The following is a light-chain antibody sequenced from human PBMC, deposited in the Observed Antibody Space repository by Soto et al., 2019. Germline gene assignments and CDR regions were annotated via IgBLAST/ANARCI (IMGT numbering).Light chain of an antibody. CDR2: DGS. Sequence: SYYLSQPPSVSVAPVQTARITCGGNNMGIYSVDWYQQRPGQGPVVVVYDGSDRPSGIPERFSGSNSGNTATLTIGRVEAEDEAAYYCQVGDNNGGXNYVFGGGTKVXV. CDR1: NMGIYS. V-gene: IGLV3-21*02. CDR3: QVGDNNGGXNYV. J-gene: IGLJ1*01.